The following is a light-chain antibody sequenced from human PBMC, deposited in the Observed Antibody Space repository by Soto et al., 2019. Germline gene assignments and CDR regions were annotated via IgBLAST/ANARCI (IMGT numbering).Light chain of an antibody. CDR3: QQYNNWPAIT. V-gene: IGKV3D-15*01. Sequence: EIVMTQSPATLSVSPVGTAALSFSASQSLSRNLAWYQQKPGQAPRLLIYGASTRATGIPARFSGSGSGTEFTLTISSLQSEDFAVYYCQQYNNWPAITFGQGTRLENK. CDR1: QSLSRN. CDR2: GAS. J-gene: IGKJ5*01.